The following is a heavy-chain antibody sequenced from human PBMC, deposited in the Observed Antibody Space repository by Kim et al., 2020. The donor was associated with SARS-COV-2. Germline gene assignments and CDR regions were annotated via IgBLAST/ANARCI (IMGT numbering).Heavy chain of an antibody. Sequence: SETLSLTCAVYGGSFSGYYWSWIRQPPGKGLEWIGEINHSGSTNYNPSLKSRVTISVDTSKNQFSLKLSSVTAADTAVYYCASSYVGYYYYYGMDVWGQGTTVTVSS. CDR1: GGSFSGYY. D-gene: IGHD1-26*01. CDR3: ASSYVGYYYYYGMDV. CDR2: INHSGST. V-gene: IGHV4-34*01. J-gene: IGHJ6*02.